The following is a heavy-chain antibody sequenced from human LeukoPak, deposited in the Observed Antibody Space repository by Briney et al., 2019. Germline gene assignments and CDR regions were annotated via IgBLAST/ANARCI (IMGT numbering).Heavy chain of an antibody. CDR3: ARHLNYYLDY. Sequence: SCKASGYTFTSYAMNWVRQAPGKGLEWVSSISSSSSYIYYADSVKGRFTISRDNAKNTLYLQMNSLRAEDTAVYYCARHLNYYLDYWGQGTLVTVSS. CDR2: ISSSSSYI. V-gene: IGHV3-21*01. D-gene: IGHD3-10*01. J-gene: IGHJ4*02. CDR1: GYTFTSYA.